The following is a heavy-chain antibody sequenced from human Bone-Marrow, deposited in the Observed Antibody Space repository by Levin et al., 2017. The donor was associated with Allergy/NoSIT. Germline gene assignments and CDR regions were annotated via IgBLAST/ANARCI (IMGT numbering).Heavy chain of an antibody. V-gene: IGHV1-8*01. CDR1: GYTFTSYD. D-gene: IGHD3-3*01. CDR2: MNPNSGNT. J-gene: IGHJ6*02. CDR3: ARGKPYYEFWSGYDHHNWYYYYGMDV. Sequence: ASVKVSCKASGYTFTSYDINWVRQATGQGLEWMGWMNPNSGNTGYAQKFQGRVTMTRNTSISTAYMEQSSLRSEDTTVYYCARGKPYYEFWSGYDHHNWYYYYGMDVWGQGTTVTVSS.